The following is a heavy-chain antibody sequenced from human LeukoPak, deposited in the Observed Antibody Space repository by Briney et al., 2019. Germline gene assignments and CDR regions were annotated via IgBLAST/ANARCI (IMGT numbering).Heavy chain of an antibody. CDR2: IIPIFGTA. V-gene: IGHV1-69*13. D-gene: IGHD1-26*01. CDR3: ARVRQWELLVAFDY. CDR1: GCTGSSYA. J-gene: IGHJ4*02. Sequence: SAKVSCKASGCTGSSYAISWVRQAPGQGLEWMGGIIPIFGTASYAQKFQGRVTITADESTSTAYMELSSLRSEDTAVYYCARVRQWELLVAFDYWGQGTLVTVSS.